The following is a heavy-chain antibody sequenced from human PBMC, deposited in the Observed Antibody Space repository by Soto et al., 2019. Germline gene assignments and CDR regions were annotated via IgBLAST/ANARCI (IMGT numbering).Heavy chain of an antibody. J-gene: IGHJ4*02. CDR2: IYYSGST. CDR1: GGSISSYY. V-gene: IGHV4-59*01. D-gene: IGHD6-13*01. Sequence: KPSETLSLTCTVSGGSISSYYWSWIRQPPGKGLEWIGYIYYSGSTNYNPSLKSRVTISVDTSKNQFSLKLSSVTAADTAVYYCARGSSRYFDYWGQGTLVTVSS. CDR3: ARGSSRYFDY.